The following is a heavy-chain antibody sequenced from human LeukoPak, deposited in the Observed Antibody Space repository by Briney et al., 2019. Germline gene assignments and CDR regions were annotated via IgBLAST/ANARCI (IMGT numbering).Heavy chain of an antibody. J-gene: IGHJ3*02. V-gene: IGHV4-39*01. CDR2: VYYSGGT. CDR1: GGSISISDYW. Sequence: SETLSLTCTVSGGSISISDYWWDWIRQPPGKRLEWIGNVYYSGGTYYNPSLESRVTMSVDTSNNQFSLRLSSVTAADTAVYYCARHYGGARPDRGPLLDIWGQGTVVTVSS. CDR3: ARHYGGARPDRGPLLDI. D-gene: IGHD3-16*01.